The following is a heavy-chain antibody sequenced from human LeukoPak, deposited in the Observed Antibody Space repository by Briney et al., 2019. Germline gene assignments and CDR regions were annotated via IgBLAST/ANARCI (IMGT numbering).Heavy chain of an antibody. CDR3: AREPEGGGYDSDAFDI. D-gene: IGHD5-12*01. CDR2: IYHSGST. Sequence: SETLSLTCTVSGGSISSGGYYWSWIRQPPGKGLEWIGYIYHSGSTYYNPSLKSRVTISVDRSKNQFSLKLSSVTAADTAVYYCAREPEGGGYDSDAFDIWGQGTMVTVSS. J-gene: IGHJ3*02. CDR1: GGSISSGGYY. V-gene: IGHV4-30-2*01.